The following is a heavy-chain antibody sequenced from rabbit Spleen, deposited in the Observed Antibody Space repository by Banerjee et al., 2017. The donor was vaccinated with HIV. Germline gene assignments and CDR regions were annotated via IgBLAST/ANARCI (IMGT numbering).Heavy chain of an antibody. V-gene: IGHV1S45*01. CDR1: GFSFSNKAV. D-gene: IGHD1-1*01. Sequence: QEQLVESGGGLVKPEGSLKLSCTASGFSFSNKAVMCWVRQAPGKGLEWIACINAVTGKAVYASWAKGRFTFSKTSSTTVTLELNSLTAADTATYFCARDRDSANPFNQLDLWGQGPSSPS. CDR2: INAVTGKA. CDR3: ARDRDSANPFNQLDL. J-gene: IGHJ3*01.